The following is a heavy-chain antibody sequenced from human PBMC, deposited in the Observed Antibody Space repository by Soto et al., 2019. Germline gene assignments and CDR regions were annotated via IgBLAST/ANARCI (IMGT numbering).Heavy chain of an antibody. CDR2: INPSGGST. J-gene: IGHJ6*02. CDR3: AREPPAPYYYDSSGPKSYYYYYGMDV. Sequence: ASVKVSCKASGYTFTSYYMHWVRQAPGQGLEWMGIINPSGGSTSYAQKFQGRVTMTRDTSTSTVYMELSSLRSEDTAVYYCAREPPAPYYYDSSGPKSYYYYYGMDVWGQGTTVTVSS. D-gene: IGHD3-22*01. V-gene: IGHV1-46*01. CDR1: GYTFTSYY.